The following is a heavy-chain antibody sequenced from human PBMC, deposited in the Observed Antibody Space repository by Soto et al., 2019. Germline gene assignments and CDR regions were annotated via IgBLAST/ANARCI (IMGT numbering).Heavy chain of an antibody. V-gene: IGHV4-39*01. CDR3: ARRSSSSLGSLFDP. CDR1: GGSISSSTYY. J-gene: IGHJ5*02. Sequence: KTSETLSLTCTVSGGSISSSTYYWDWIRQPPGKGLERIGAMYYTGNKNYNPCLESRVTMSVDTSKNQFSLKLSSVTPTDTAVYYCARRSSSSLGSLFDPWGRGILVTVSS. D-gene: IGHD6-6*01. CDR2: MYYTGNK.